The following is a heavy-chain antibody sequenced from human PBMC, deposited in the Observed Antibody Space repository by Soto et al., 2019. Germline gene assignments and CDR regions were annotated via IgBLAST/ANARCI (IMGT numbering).Heavy chain of an antibody. CDR1: GGSISSSSYY. CDR2: IYYSGST. Sequence: NPSETLSLTCTVSGGSISSSSYYWGWIRQPPGKGLEWIGSIYYSGSTYYNPSLKSRVTISVDTSKNQFSLKLSSVTAADTAVYYCARLFYGDYVGEYYFDYWGQGTLVTVSS. V-gene: IGHV4-39*01. J-gene: IGHJ4*02. D-gene: IGHD4-17*01. CDR3: ARLFYGDYVGEYYFDY.